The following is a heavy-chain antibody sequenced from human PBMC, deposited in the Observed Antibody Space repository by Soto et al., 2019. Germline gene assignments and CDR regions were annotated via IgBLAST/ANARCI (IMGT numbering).Heavy chain of an antibody. CDR3: ARSIRGPRRFNGMDV. J-gene: IGHJ6*02. CDR1: GFSLTSPGMC. Sequence: SGPTLVNPTDTLTVTCTFSGFSLTSPGMCVSWIRQSPGKALERLALIERDDDDNYYSTSLKTRLTISKDTRKNQVVLTMANMDPADTATYYCARSIRGPRRFNGMDVWGQGTTVTVSS. V-gene: IGHV2-70*13. CDR2: IERDDDDN. D-gene: IGHD1-20*01.